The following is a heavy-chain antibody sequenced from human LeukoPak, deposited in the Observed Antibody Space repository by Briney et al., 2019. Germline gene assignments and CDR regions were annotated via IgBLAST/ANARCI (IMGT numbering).Heavy chain of an antibody. D-gene: IGHD6-13*01. CDR1: GGSISSYY. CDR3: ARSYSSSDHYYYYGMDV. V-gene: IGHV4-59*08. J-gene: IGHJ6*02. CDR2: INYIRTT. Sequence: SETLSLTCTVSGGSISSYYWNWIRQPPGKGLEWIGYINYIRTTDYNPSLKSRVTISLDSSKNRFSLKLSSVTAADTAMYYCARSYSSSDHYYYYGMDVWGQGTTVTVSS.